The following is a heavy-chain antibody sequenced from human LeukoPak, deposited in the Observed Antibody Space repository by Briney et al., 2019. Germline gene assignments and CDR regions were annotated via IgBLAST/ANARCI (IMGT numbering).Heavy chain of an antibody. J-gene: IGHJ4*02. CDR1: GYSISSGYY. CDR2: IYYSGST. CDR3: ARKIPYYDILTGYYSYFDY. V-gene: IGHV4-38-2*02. Sequence: SETLSLTCTVSGYSISSGYYWGWIRQPPGKGLEWIGSIYYSGSTYYNPSLKSRVTISVDTSKNQFSLKLSSVTAADTAVYYCARKIPYYDILTGYYSYFDYWGQGTLVTVSS. D-gene: IGHD3-9*01.